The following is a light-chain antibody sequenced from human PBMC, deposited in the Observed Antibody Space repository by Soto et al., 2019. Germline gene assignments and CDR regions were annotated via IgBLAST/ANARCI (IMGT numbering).Light chain of an antibody. Sequence: DVEMTQYTSSVSESVGDRVTITCRASQGISRWLAWYQQKPGKAPKFLIYATSSFQSGVPSRFSGSGSGTDFTLTIISLQPEDFATYYCQQANSFPITFGQGTRLEIK. CDR2: ATS. J-gene: IGKJ5*01. V-gene: IGKV1-12*01. CDR3: QQANSFPIT. CDR1: QGISRW.